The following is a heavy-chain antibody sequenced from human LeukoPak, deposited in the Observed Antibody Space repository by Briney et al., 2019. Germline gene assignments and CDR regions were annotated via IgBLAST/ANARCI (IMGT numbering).Heavy chain of an antibody. J-gene: IGHJ3*02. V-gene: IGHV4-61*02. CDR3: ARDQYCSTTSCPDGLDI. D-gene: IGHD2-2*01. Sequence: SETLSLTCTVSGGSISSGSYYWSWIRQPAGKGLEWIGRIYSSGSTNYNPSLKSRVTMSVDTSKNQFSLKLSSVTAADTALYYCARDQYCSTTSCPDGLDIWGQGTMVTVSS. CDR1: GGSISSGSYY. CDR2: IYSSGST.